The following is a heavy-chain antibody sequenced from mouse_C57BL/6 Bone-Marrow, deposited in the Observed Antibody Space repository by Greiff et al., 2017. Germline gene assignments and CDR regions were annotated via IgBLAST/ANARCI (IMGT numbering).Heavy chain of an antibody. J-gene: IGHJ3*01. CDR2: ISSGSSST. CDR1: GFTFSTYG. Sequence: EVQLVESGGGLVKPGGSLKLSCAASGFTFSTYGMPWVRQAPEKGLEWVASISSGSSSTYYPDTVKGRFTISRDNAKNTLFLQMTSLKSEDTAMYYCADDYDWFAYWGQGTLVTVSA. CDR3: ADDYDWFAY. V-gene: IGHV5-17*01. D-gene: IGHD2-4*01.